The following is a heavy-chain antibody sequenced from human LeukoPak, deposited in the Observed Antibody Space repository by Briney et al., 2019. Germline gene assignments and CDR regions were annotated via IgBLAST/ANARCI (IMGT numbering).Heavy chain of an antibody. CDR1: GYTFTSYF. J-gene: IGHJ4*02. CDR2: INPSGGNT. V-gene: IGHV1-46*01. D-gene: IGHD3-10*01. CDR3: ARAYGSGNYHHFDY. Sequence: PRASVKVSCKASGYTFTSYFMHWVRQAPGQGLEWMGIINPSGGNTTYAQKFQGRLAMTGDMSTTTVYMELSSLRSEDTAEYYCARAYGSGNYHHFDYWGQGTLVTVSS.